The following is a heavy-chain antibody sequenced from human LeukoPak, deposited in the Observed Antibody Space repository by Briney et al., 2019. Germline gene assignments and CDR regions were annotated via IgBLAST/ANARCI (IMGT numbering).Heavy chain of an antibody. CDR1: GFTFSSYS. Sequence: PGGSLRLSCAASGFTFSSYSMNWVRQAPGKGLEWVSSISSSSSYIYYADSVKGRFTISRDNAKNSLYLQMNSLRAEDMAVYYCARKAYYYDSSGEFDYWGQGTLVTVSS. D-gene: IGHD3-22*01. V-gene: IGHV3-21*01. CDR2: ISSSSSYI. J-gene: IGHJ4*02. CDR3: ARKAYYYDSSGEFDY.